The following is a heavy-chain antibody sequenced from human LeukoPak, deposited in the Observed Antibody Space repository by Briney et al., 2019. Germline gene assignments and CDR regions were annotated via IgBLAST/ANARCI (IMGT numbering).Heavy chain of an antibody. J-gene: IGHJ3*02. D-gene: IGHD6-13*01. CDR3: ARGGPQEAAAGWDAFDI. CDR1: SGSISTSNYY. V-gene: IGHV4-61*01. Sequence: PSETLSLTCTVSSGSISTSNYYWSRIRQPPGKGLEWIGYIYYSGSTNYNPSLKSRVTISVDTSKNQFSLKLSSVTAADTAVYYCARGGPQEAAAGWDAFDIWGQGTMVTVSS. CDR2: IYYSGST.